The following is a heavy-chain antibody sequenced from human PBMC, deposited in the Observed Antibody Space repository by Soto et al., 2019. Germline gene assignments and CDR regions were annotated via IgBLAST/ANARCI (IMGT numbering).Heavy chain of an antibody. CDR3: ARGGWVVVAATQNPYYMDV. CDR1: GYTFTSYG. J-gene: IGHJ6*03. D-gene: IGHD2-15*01. Sequence: QVQLVQSGAEVKKPGASVKVSCKASGYTFTSYGISWVRQAPGQGLEWMGWISAYNGNTNYAQKLQGRVTMTTDTSTSTDYMELRSLRSDDTAVYYCARGGWVVVAATQNPYYMDVWGKGTTVTVSS. V-gene: IGHV1-18*01. CDR2: ISAYNGNT.